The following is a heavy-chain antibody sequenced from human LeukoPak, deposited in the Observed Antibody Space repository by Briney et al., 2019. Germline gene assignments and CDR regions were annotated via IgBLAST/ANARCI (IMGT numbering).Heavy chain of an antibody. V-gene: IGHV3-64*02. CDR2: IGTNGDNT. Sequence: PGGSLRLSCAASGFTFSSYSMNWVRQAPGKGLEYVSAIGTNGDNTYYADSVRGRFTISRDNSKNTLFLQMGSLSADDMAVYYCARWGSTSCYDYWGQGTLVTVSS. CDR3: ARWGSTSCYDY. D-gene: IGHD2-2*01. CDR1: GFTFSSYS. J-gene: IGHJ4*02.